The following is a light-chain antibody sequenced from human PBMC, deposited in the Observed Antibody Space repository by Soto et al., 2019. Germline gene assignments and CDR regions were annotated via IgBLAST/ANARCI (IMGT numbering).Light chain of an antibody. CDR3: QQYNNWPPAIT. V-gene: IGKV3-15*01. CDR2: GAS. CDR1: QSVSSN. J-gene: IGKJ5*01. Sequence: EIVMTQSPDTLSVSPGERATLSCRASQSVSSNLAWYQQKPGQAPRLLIYGASTRATGIPARFSGSGSGTELTLTISSLQSEDFAVYYCQQYNNWPPAITFGQGTLLEIK.